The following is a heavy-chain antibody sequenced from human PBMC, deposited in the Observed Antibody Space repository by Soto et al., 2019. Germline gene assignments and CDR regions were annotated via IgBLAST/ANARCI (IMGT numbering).Heavy chain of an antibody. CDR3: TTDGLYYYGSGSYYIGYYYGMDV. J-gene: IGHJ6*02. CDR1: GFTFSNAW. V-gene: IGHV3-15*01. D-gene: IGHD3-10*01. CDR2: IKSKTDGGTT. Sequence: PGGSLRLFCAASGFTFSNAWMSWVRQAPGKGLEWVGRIKSKTDGGTTDYAAPVKGRFTISRDDSKNTLYLQMNSLKTEDTAVYYCTTDGLYYYGSGSYYIGYYYGMDVWGQGTTVTVSS.